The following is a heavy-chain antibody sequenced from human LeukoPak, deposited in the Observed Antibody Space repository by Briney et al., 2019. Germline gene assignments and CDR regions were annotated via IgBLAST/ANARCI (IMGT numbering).Heavy chain of an antibody. D-gene: IGHD3-3*01. J-gene: IGHJ4*02. V-gene: IGHV3-9*01. Sequence: GRSLRLSCAASGFTFDDYAMHWVRQAPGKGLEWVSGISWNSGSIGYADSVKGRFTISRDNTKNSLYLQLNSLRAEDTAVYYCARGTHFVYNFWSGYFDYWGQGTLVTVSS. CDR1: GFTFDDYA. CDR2: ISWNSGSI. CDR3: ARGTHFVYNFWSGYFDY.